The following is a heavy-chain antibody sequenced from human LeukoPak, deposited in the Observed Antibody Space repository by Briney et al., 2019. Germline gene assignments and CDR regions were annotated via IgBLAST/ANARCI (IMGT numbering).Heavy chain of an antibody. CDR1: GGSISSYY. CDR2: IYYSGST. J-gene: IGHJ4*02. D-gene: IGHD3-9*01. CDR3: ASSGKGAGTYDILTGYYRRTYYFDY. V-gene: IGHV4-59*12. Sequence: SETLSLTCTVSGGSISSYYWSWIRQPPGKGLEWIGYIYYSGSTNYNPSLKSRVTISVDKSKNQFSLKLSSVTAADTAVYYCASSGKGAGTYDILTGYYRRTYYFDYWGQGTLVTVSS.